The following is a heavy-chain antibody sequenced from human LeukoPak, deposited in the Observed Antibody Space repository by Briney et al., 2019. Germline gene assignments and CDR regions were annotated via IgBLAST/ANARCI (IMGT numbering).Heavy chain of an antibody. CDR1: GFTFDDYA. D-gene: IGHD3-3*01. V-gene: IGHV3-9*01. Sequence: PGGSLRLSCAASGFTFDDYAMHWLRQAPGKGLEWVSGISWNSVGIGYADSVKGRFTISRDNAKNSLYLQMNSLRAEDTALYYCARSCRSGYYSGFDYWGQGTLVTVSS. CDR2: ISWNSVGI. J-gene: IGHJ4*02. CDR3: ARSCRSGYYSGFDY.